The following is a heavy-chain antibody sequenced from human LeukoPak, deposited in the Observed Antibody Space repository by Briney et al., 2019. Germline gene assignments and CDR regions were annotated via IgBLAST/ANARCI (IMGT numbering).Heavy chain of an antibody. CDR3: ARGRDYHDSTGYYA. J-gene: IGHJ5*02. CDR1: GGSMSSYY. Sequence: SETLSLTCTVSGGSMSSYYWSWIRQPPGKGLECIGYIYYSGSTYYNPALKSRVAISVDTSKNQFSLKLSSVTTADTAVYYCARGRDYHDSTGYYAWGQGTLVTVSS. CDR2: IYYSGST. V-gene: IGHV4-59*01. D-gene: IGHD3-22*01.